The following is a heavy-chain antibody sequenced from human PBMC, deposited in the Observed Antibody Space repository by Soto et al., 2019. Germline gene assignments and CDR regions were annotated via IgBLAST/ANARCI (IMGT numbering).Heavy chain of an antibody. CDR1: GFTFSSYA. D-gene: IGHD6-6*01. CDR3: ARDLIETSIAARRQYYYGMDV. V-gene: IGHV3-23*01. CDR2: ISGSGGST. Sequence: PGGSLRLSCAASGFTFSSYAMSWVRQAPGKGLEWVSAISGSGGSTYYADSVKGRFTISRDNSKNTLYLQMNSLRAEDTAVYYCARDLIETSIAARRQYYYGMDVWGQGTTVTVSS. J-gene: IGHJ6*02.